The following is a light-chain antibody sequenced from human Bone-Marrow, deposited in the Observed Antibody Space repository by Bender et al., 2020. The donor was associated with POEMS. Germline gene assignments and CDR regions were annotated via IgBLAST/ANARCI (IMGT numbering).Light chain of an antibody. CDR3: QAWDGITVI. CDR2: RNI. J-gene: IGLJ2*01. V-gene: IGLV3-1*01. CDR1: NLRDKY. Sequence: SYELTQPPSVSVSPGQTTSITCSGDNLRDKYACWYQKKPGQSPILVIYRNIRRPSGIPERFSGSTSGDTATLTISDTQAMDEADYYCQAWDGITVIFGGGTKLTVL.